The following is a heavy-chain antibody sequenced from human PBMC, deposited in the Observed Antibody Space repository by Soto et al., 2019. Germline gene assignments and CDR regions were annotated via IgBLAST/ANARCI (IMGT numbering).Heavy chain of an antibody. CDR2: ISGSGSST. CDR3: VREASSSGLHLDH. V-gene: IGHV3-23*01. J-gene: IGHJ4*02. D-gene: IGHD6-6*01. CDR1: GFIFSNYA. Sequence: LRLSCAASGFIFSNYAMSWVRQAPGKGLEWVSFISGSGSSTYYADSVKGRFTISRGNSKNTLYLQMNSLRAEDAAVYYCVREASSSGLHLDHWGRGTLVTV.